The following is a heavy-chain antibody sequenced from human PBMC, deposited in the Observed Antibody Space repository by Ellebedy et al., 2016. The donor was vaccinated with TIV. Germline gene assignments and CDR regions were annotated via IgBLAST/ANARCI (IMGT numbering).Heavy chain of an antibody. CDR3: ARDASNRGDLDY. D-gene: IGHD3-16*01. Sequence: GESLKISCAASGFTFSNNSMNWVRQAPGKGLEWVSSISSSSTYIYYADSVKGRFTISRDNAKNSMYLQVNSLKAEDTAVYYCARDASNRGDLDYWGQGTLVTVSS. V-gene: IGHV3-21*01. J-gene: IGHJ4*02. CDR1: GFTFSNNS. CDR2: ISSSSTYI.